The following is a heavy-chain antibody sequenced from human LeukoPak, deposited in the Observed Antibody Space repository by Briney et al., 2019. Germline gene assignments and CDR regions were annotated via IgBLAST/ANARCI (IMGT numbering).Heavy chain of an antibody. CDR3: ARESPLSYYDILTGFSAYMDV. CDR1: GFTFSDYY. CDR2: ISSSGSTI. D-gene: IGHD3-9*01. J-gene: IGHJ6*03. V-gene: IGHV3-11*01. Sequence: GGSLRLSCAASGFTFSDYYMSWIRQAPGKGLEWVSYISSSGSTIYYADSVKGRFTISRDNAKNSLYLQMNSLRAEDTAVYYCARESPLSYYDILTGFSAYMDVWGKGTTVTISS.